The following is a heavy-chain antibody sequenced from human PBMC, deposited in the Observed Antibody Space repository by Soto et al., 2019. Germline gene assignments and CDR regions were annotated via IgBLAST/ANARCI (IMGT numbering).Heavy chain of an antibody. Sequence: GSLRLSCAASGFTFSSYGMHWVRQAPGKGLEWVAVIWYDGSNKYYADSVKGRFTISRDNSKNTLYLQMNSLRAEDTAVYYCARDGVLMVYAIGYYFDYWGQGTLVTVSS. CDR2: IWYDGSNK. CDR1: GFTFSSYG. J-gene: IGHJ4*02. V-gene: IGHV3-33*01. CDR3: ARDGVLMVYAIGYYFDY. D-gene: IGHD2-8*01.